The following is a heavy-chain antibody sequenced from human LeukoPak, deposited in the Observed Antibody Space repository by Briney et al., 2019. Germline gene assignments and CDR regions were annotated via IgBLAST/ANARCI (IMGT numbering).Heavy chain of an antibody. Sequence: GGSLRLYCAASGFTFSSYEMNWVRQAPGKGLEWVSYISSSGSTIYYADSVKGRFTISRDNAKNSLYLQMNSLRAEDTAVYYCAREAAAAAHFDYWGQGTLVTVSS. V-gene: IGHV3-48*03. CDR3: AREAAAAAHFDY. D-gene: IGHD6-13*01. CDR2: ISSSGSTI. J-gene: IGHJ4*02. CDR1: GFTFSSYE.